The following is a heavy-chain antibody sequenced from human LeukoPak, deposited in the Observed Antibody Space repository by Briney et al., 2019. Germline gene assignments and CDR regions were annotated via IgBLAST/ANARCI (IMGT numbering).Heavy chain of an antibody. J-gene: IGHJ6*02. V-gene: IGHV3-9*01. CDR2: INWKSNNI. Sequence: QTGGSLRLSCAASGFTFGDYAMHWVRQAPGKGLEWVPGINWKSNNIGYADSVKGRFTISRDNAKNSLYLQMNSLRTEDTALYYCARDRAGYFYAMDVWGQGTSVTVSS. D-gene: IGHD6-13*01. CDR1: GFTFGDYA. CDR3: ARDRAGYFYAMDV.